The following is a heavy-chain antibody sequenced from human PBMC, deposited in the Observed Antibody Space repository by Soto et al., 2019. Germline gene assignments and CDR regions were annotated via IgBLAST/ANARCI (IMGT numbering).Heavy chain of an antibody. Sequence: PSDTLSLTCTVSGGSINSNNYYWAWIRQPPGKGLAWIASIYYDGSTYYNPSLKSRVSISVDTSKNHFSLKLSSATAADTAVYYCAKVVVAATRHTGFDSWGQGTLVTVYS. CDR2: IYYDGST. CDR1: GGSINSNNYY. J-gene: IGHJ4*02. CDR3: AKVVVAATRHTGFDS. D-gene: IGHD2-15*01. V-gene: IGHV4-39*02.